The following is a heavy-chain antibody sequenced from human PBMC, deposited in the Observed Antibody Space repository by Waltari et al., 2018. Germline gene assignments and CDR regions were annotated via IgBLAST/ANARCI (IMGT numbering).Heavy chain of an antibody. CDR2: INTNTGNP. Sequence: QVQLVQSGSELKKPGASVKVSCKASGYTFTSYAMNWVRQAPGQGLEWMGWINTNTGNPTYAQGFTGRFVFSLDTSVSTAYLQICSLKAEDTAVYYCARTDASIAAASDNWFDPWGQGTLVTVSS. CDR3: ARTDASIAAASDNWFDP. J-gene: IGHJ5*02. V-gene: IGHV7-4-1*01. D-gene: IGHD6-13*01. CDR1: GYTFTSYA.